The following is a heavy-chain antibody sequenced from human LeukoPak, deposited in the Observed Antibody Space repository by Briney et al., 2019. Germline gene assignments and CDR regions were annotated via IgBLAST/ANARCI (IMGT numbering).Heavy chain of an antibody. CDR2: IHHSGST. CDR3: ARHERWEKVAGLFDY. CDR1: GYSISSGYY. Sequence: SETLSLTCAVSGYSISSGYYWGWIRQPPGKGLEWIGSIHHSGSTYYNPSLKSRVTISVDTSKNQFSLKLSSVTAADTAVYYCARHERWEKVAGLFDYWGQGTLVTVSS. V-gene: IGHV4-38-2*01. D-gene: IGHD6-19*01. J-gene: IGHJ4*02.